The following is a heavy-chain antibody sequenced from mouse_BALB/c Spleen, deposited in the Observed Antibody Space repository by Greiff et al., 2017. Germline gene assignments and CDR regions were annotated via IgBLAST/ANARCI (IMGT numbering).Heavy chain of an antibody. CDR1: GYSITSDYA. CDR3: ARRDGNFAWFAY. CDR2: ISYSGST. D-gene: IGHD2-1*01. J-gene: IGHJ3*01. Sequence: VQLKESGPGLVKPSQSLSLTCTVTGYSITSDYAWNWIRQFPGNKLEWMGYISYSGSTSYNPSLKSRISITRDTSKNQFFLQLNSVTTEDTATYYCARRDGNFAWFAYWGQGTLVTVSA. V-gene: IGHV3-2*02.